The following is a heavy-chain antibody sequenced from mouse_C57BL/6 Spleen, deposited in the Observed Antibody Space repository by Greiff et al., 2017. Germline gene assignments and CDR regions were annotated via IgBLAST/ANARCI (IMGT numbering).Heavy chain of an antibody. Sequence: EVHLVESGGDLVKPGGSLKLSCAASGFTFSSYGMSWVRQTPDKRLEWVATISSGGSYTSYPDSVKGRFTISRDNAKNTLYLQMSSLKSEDTAMYYCARQGAITTVVAPFDYWGQGTTLTVSS. CDR1: GFTFSSYG. V-gene: IGHV5-6*01. CDR3: ARQGAITTVVAPFDY. CDR2: ISSGGSYT. J-gene: IGHJ2*01. D-gene: IGHD1-1*01.